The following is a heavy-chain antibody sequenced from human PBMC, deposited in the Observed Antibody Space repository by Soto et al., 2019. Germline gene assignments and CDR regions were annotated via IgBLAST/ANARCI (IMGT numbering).Heavy chain of an antibody. CDR1: GYTFTSYD. V-gene: IGHV1-8*01. CDR3: ARAQPHIVVVPAAICWGRACYYYGMDV. CDR2: MNPNGGNT. D-gene: IGHD2-2*01. J-gene: IGHJ6*02. Sequence: ASVKVSCKASGYTFTSYDINWVRQATGQGLEWMGWMNPNGGNTGYAQKFQGRVTMTRNTSISTAYMELSSLRSEATAVYYCARAQPHIVVVPAAICWGRACYYYGMDVWGQGTTVTVSS.